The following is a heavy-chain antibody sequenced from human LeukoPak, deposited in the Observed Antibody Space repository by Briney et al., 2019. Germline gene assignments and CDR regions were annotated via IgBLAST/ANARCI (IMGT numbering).Heavy chain of an antibody. V-gene: IGHV1-2*02. CDR1: GYTFTGYY. Sequence: GASVKVSCKASGYTFTGYYMHWVRQAPGQGLEWMGWINPNSGGTNYAQRFQGRVTMTRDTSISTAYMELSRLRSDDTAVYYCARASTTMVRGVTDYWGQGTLVTVSS. D-gene: IGHD3-10*01. CDR2: INPNSGGT. J-gene: IGHJ4*02. CDR3: ARASTTMVRGVTDY.